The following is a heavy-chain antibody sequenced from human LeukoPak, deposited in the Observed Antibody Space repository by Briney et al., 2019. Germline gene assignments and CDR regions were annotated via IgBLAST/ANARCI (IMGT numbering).Heavy chain of an antibody. CDR2: ISSSSSTI. V-gene: IGHV3-48*01. D-gene: IGHD2-2*02. CDR3: ECWVPAAIRDLRYGAFDI. CDR1: GFTFSSYS. Sequence: PGGSLRLSCAASGFTFSSYSMNWVRQAPGKGLEWVSYISSSSSTIYYADSVKGRFTISRDNAKNSPYLQMNSLRAEDTAVYYCECWVPAAIRDLRYGAFDIWGQGTMVTVSS. J-gene: IGHJ3*02.